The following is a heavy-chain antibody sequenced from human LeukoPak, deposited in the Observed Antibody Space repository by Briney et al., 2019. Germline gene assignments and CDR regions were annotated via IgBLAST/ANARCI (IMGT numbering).Heavy chain of an antibody. CDR1: GYSISSGYY. J-gene: IGHJ5*02. Sequence: SETLSLTCTVSGYSISSGYYWGWLRQPPGKGLEWIGSIYHSGSTYYNPSLKSQVTISVDTSKNRFSLKLTSVTAADTAVYYCARGYSSSWYLNWFDPWGQGTLVTVSS. CDR2: IYHSGST. D-gene: IGHD6-13*01. V-gene: IGHV4-38-2*02. CDR3: ARGYSSSWYLNWFDP.